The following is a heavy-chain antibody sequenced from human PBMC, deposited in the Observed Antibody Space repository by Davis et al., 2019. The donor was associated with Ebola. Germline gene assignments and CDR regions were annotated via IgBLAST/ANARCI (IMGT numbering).Heavy chain of an antibody. CDR1: GFTFSSYG. V-gene: IGHV3-30*02. Sequence: GESLKISCAASGFTFSSYGMHWVRQAPGKGLEWVARVHYDGSIEYYADSVKGRFTISRDNSNNTLYLQLNSLRADDTAVYYCTKDQTTYSRSSTYYFDSWGQGTLVTVSS. CDR2: VHYDGSIE. CDR3: TKDQTTYSRSSTYYFDS. D-gene: IGHD6-6*01. J-gene: IGHJ4*02.